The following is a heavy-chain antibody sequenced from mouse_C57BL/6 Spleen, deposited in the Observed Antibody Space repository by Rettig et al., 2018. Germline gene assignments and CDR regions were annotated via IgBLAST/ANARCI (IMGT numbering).Heavy chain of an antibody. CDR3: ARQELTGTDYYFDY. D-gene: IGHD4-1*01. CDR1: FTDYY. J-gene: IGHJ2*01. V-gene: IGHV1-76*01. Sequence: FTDYYINWVKQRPGQGLEWIARIYPGSGNTYYNEKFKGKATLTAEKSSSTAYMQLSSLTSEDSAVYFCARQELTGTDYYFDYWGQGTTLTVSS. CDR2: IYPGSGNT.